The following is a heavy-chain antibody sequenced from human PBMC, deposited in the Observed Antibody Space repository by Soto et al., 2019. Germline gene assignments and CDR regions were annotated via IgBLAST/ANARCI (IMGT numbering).Heavy chain of an antibody. CDR1: GCTVSSNY. CDR3: ARGLNVYDHSGYYYY. Sequence: EVQLVETGGGLIQPGGSLRLSCAASGCTVSSNYMSWVRQAPGKGLERVSIIYSGGSTHYAPSVKGRFTISRDNSKNTLYLQMNSLSAEDTAVYSCARGLNVYDHSGYYYYWGQGTLVTVSP. J-gene: IGHJ4*02. V-gene: IGHV3-53*02. D-gene: IGHD3-22*01. CDR2: IYSGGST.